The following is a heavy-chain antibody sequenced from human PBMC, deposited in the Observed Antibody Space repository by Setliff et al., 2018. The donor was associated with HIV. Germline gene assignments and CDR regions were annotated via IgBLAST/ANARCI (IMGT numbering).Heavy chain of an antibody. V-gene: IGHV1-58*01. CDR2: IVVGSGKT. Sequence: SVKVSCKASGFTFTGSAVQWMRQARGQRPEWIGWIVVGSGKTEYAQKFQERVTITRDMSTRTAYMELRSLRYDDTAVYYCVADGHGSGWRSDYWGQGTLVTVSS. CDR3: VADGHGSGWRSDY. J-gene: IGHJ4*02. CDR1: GFTFTGSA. D-gene: IGHD6-19*01.